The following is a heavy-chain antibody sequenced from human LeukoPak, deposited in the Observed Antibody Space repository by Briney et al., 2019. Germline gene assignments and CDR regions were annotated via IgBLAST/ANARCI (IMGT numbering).Heavy chain of an antibody. CDR2: IYSGGST. V-gene: IGHV3-53*05. CDR3: AKGSSLAVAGTMGYYSYYYMDV. J-gene: IGHJ6*03. D-gene: IGHD6-19*01. CDR1: GFTVSSNY. Sequence: GGSLRLSCAASGFTVSSNYMSWVRQAPGKGLEWVSVIYSGGSTYYADSVKGRFTISRDNAKNSLYLQMNSLRAGDTALYYCAKGSSLAVAGTMGYYSYYYMDVWGKGTTVTISS.